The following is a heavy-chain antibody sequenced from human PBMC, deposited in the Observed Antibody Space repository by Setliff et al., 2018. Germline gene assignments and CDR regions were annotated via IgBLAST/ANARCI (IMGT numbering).Heavy chain of an antibody. CDR2: IYYSGTT. CDR1: GASVSSHY. Sequence: TLSLTCNVSGASVSSHYWDWIRQPPGKGLEWIGFIYYSGTTNYNPSLKSRVTISVDASKNQLSLNLRSVTAADTAVYYCARAISGWYSAHYYYMDVWGKGTTVTVSS. V-gene: IGHV4-59*08. D-gene: IGHD6-19*01. J-gene: IGHJ6*03. CDR3: ARAISGWYSAHYYYMDV.